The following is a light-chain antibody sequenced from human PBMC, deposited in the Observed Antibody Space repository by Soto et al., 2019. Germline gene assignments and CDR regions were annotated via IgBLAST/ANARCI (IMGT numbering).Light chain of an antibody. CDR2: DVS. CDR1: SSDVGGYNY. CDR3: GSYAGSYTFVI. V-gene: IGLV2-11*01. Sequence: QSALTQPRSVSGSPGQSVTISCTGTSSDVGGYNYVSWYQQHPGKAPKLIIFDVSKRPSGVPDRFSGSKSGNTASLTISGLQAEDEANYYCGSYAGSYTFVIFGGGTKLTVL. J-gene: IGLJ2*01.